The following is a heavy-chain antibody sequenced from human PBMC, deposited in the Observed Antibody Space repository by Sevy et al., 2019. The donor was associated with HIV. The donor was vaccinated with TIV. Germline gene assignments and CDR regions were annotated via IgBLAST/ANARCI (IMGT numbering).Heavy chain of an antibody. Sequence: ASVKVSCKASGGSLSNYGMNWVRQAPGQGLEWTGGIIPRVGLTNYAQKFQDRVTITTDESTNTVYIEVMMLTSEDTGVYYCASVRPCGGDCYYFDSWGQGTLVTVSS. CDR3: ASVRPCGGDCYYFDS. CDR1: GGSLSNYG. J-gene: IGHJ4*02. D-gene: IGHD2-21*01. CDR2: IIPRVGLT. V-gene: IGHV1-69*05.